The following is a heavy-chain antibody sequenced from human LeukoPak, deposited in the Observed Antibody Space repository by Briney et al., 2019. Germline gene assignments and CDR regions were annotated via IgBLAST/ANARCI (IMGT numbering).Heavy chain of an antibody. Sequence: GGSLRLSCAASGFTFSSYSMNWVRQAPGKGLEWVSYISSSSSTINYADSVKGRFTISRDNAKNSLYLQMNSLRAEDTAVYYCARDLSLSFDYWGQGTLVTVSS. D-gene: IGHD3-9*01. CDR2: ISSSSSTI. V-gene: IGHV3-48*04. CDR3: ARDLSLSFDY. J-gene: IGHJ4*02. CDR1: GFTFSSYS.